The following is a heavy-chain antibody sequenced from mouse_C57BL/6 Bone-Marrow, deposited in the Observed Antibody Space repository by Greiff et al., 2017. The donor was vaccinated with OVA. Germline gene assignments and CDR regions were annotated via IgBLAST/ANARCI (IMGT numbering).Heavy chain of an antibody. CDR1: GYTFTSYW. J-gene: IGHJ3*01. CDR3: ARRGFYDYDLFAY. D-gene: IGHD2-4*01. Sequence: QVQLKEPGAELVKPGASVKMSCKASGYTFTSYWITWVKQRPGQGLEWIGDIYPGSGSTNYNEKFKSKATLTVDTSSSTAYMQLSSLTSEDSAVYYCARRGFYDYDLFAYWGKGTLVTVSA. CDR2: IYPGSGST. V-gene: IGHV1-55*01.